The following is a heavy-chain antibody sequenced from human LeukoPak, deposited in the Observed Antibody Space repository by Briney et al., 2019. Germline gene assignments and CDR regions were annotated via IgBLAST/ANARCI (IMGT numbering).Heavy chain of an antibody. CDR2: IYYSGST. D-gene: IGHD3-10*01. CDR3: ARSLEGDPYGSGSPDY. Sequence: SETLSLTCTVSGGSISSSSYYWGWIRQPPGKGLEWIGSIYYSGSTYYNPSLKSRVTISVDTSKNQFSLKLSSVTAADTAVYYCARSLEGDPYGSGSPDYWGQGTLVTVSS. V-gene: IGHV4-39*07. J-gene: IGHJ4*02. CDR1: GGSISSSSYY.